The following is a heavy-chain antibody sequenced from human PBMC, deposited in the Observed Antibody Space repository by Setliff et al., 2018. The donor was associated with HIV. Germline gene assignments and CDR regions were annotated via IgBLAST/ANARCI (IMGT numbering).Heavy chain of an antibody. CDR2: ISPDESER. CDR3: AKDGSGWSQH. CDR1: GFTFSSYW. D-gene: IGHD6-19*01. Sequence: PGGSLRLSCSTSGFTFSSYWMSWVRQAPGKGLEWVANISPDESERYSVDSVRGRFTVSRDNAKSSLYLQMSGLKIEDMAVYYCAKDGSGWSQHWGQGTRVTVSS. V-gene: IGHV3-7*01. J-gene: IGHJ1*01.